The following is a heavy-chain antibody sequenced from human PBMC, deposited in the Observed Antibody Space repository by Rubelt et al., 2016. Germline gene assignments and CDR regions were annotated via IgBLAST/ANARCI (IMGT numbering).Heavy chain of an antibody. CDR2: IRDDGSNK. Sequence: QVQLVESGGGVVQPGRSLRLSCAASGFTFSSYGMHWVRQAPGKGLEWVAVIRDDGSNKYYADAVKGRFTISRDNSRNTRNLQMNGLRAEDTAVYYCARVTFRSGVGSAGMDVWGQGTTVTVSS. CDR3: ARVTFRSGVGSAGMDV. J-gene: IGHJ6*02. CDR1: GFTFSSYG. D-gene: IGHD3-10*01. V-gene: IGHV3-33*01.